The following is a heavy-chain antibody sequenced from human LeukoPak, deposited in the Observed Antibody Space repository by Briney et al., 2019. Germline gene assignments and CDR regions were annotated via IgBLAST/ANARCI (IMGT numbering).Heavy chain of an antibody. V-gene: IGHV3-23*01. CDR3: AKKFQLGGPYYYYGMDV. J-gene: IGHJ6*02. CDR1: GFTFSSYA. CDR2: ISGSGGST. D-gene: IGHD2-2*01. Sequence: GGSLRLSCAASGFTFSSYAMSWVRQAPGKGLEWVSAISGSGGSTYYADSVKGRFTISRDNSKNTLYLQMNSLRAEDTAVYYCAKKFQLGGPYYYYGMDVWGQGTTVTVSS.